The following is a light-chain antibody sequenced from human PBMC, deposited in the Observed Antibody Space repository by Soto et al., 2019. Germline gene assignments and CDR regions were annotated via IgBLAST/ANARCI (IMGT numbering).Light chain of an antibody. CDR3: QQYNSWRT. CDR2: KAS. J-gene: IGKJ1*01. CDR1: QSISSW. V-gene: IGKV1-5*03. Sequence: DIQMTQSPSTLSASVGDRVTITCRASQSISSWLAWYQQKPGKAPKLLIDKASSLESGVPSRFSGSGSGTEFTLTISSLQPDDFATYYCQQYNSWRTFGQGTKVEIK.